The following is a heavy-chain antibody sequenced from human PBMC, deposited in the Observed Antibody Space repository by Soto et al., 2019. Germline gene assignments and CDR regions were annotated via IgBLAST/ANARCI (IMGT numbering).Heavy chain of an antibody. CDR3: ARYSGYDSDYYYGMDV. CDR2: IYYSGST. D-gene: IGHD5-12*01. CDR1: GGSISSGDYY. V-gene: IGHV4-30-4*01. J-gene: IGHJ6*02. Sequence: PSETLSLTCTVSGGSISSGDYYWSCIRQPPGKGLEWIGYIYYSGSTYYNPSLKSRVTISVDTSKNQFSLKLSSVTAADTAVYYCARYSGYDSDYYYGMDVWGQGTTVTVSS.